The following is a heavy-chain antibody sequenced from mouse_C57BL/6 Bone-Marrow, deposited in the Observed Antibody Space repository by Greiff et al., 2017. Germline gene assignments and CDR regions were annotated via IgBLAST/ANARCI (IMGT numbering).Heavy chain of an antibody. J-gene: IGHJ4*01. CDR2: ISDGGSYT. Sequence: EVQLVESGGGLVKPGGSLKLSCAASGFTFSSYAMSWVRQTPEKRLEWVATISDGGSYTYYPDNVKGRFTISRDNAKNNLYLQMSHLKSEDTAMYYCARVYAMDYWGQGTSVTVSS. V-gene: IGHV5-4*01. CDR3: ARVYAMDY. CDR1: GFTFSSYA.